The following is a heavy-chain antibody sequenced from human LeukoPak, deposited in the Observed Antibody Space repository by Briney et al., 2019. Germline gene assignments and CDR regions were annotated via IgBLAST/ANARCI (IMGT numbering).Heavy chain of an antibody. D-gene: IGHD3-16*01. CDR3: ASRGGGSSDYYFDY. Sequence: PGGSLRLSCAASGFTFSSYAMSWVPQAPGKGLECVSVISGSGGTTYYADSVKGRFTISRDNSKNTLSLQMNSLRAEDTAVYYWASRGGGSSDYYFDYWGQGALVTVSS. CDR1: GFTFSSYA. V-gene: IGHV3-23*01. J-gene: IGHJ4*02. CDR2: ISGSGGTT.